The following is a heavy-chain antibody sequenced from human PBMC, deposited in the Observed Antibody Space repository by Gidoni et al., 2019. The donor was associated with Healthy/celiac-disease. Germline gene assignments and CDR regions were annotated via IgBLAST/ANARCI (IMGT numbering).Heavy chain of an antibody. Sequence: QVQLVQSGAEVKKTGSSVKVSCKAAGGTFSSYTISWVRQAPGQGLEWMGRIIPILGIANYAQKFQGRVTITADKSTSTAYMELSSLRSEDTAVYYCARDFNSYGRLDYWGQGTLVTVSS. D-gene: IGHD5-18*01. CDR3: ARDFNSYGRLDY. J-gene: IGHJ4*02. CDR2: IIPILGIA. V-gene: IGHV1-69*08. CDR1: GGTFSSYT.